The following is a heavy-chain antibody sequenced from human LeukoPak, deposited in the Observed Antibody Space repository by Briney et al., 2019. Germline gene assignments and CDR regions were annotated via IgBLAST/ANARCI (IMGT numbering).Heavy chain of an antibody. CDR1: GFAFSRHG. Sequence: GGSLRLSCAPSGFAFSRHGMHWVRQAPGKGLEWVAIISNDGSRKYYAHSVEGRFTISRDNSKNTLYLQMDSLRAEDTAVYYCARDRAWNYFDYWGQGTLVTVSS. CDR3: ARDRAWNYFDY. J-gene: IGHJ4*02. D-gene: IGHD3-3*01. CDR2: ISNDGSRK. V-gene: IGHV3-30*03.